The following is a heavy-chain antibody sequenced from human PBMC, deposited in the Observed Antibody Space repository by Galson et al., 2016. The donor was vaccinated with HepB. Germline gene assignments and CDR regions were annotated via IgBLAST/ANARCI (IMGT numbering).Heavy chain of an antibody. V-gene: IGHV1-18*01. CDR3: AREGGTGDLYFDY. D-gene: IGHD7-27*01. J-gene: IGHJ4*02. CDR2: IGGYNGNT. CDR1: GYTFASYG. Sequence: SVKVSCKASGYTFASYGISWVRQAPGQGLEWMGWIGGYNGNTNYAQKLQGRITMTTDTSTSTAYMELRSLRSDDTAVYYCAREGGTGDLYFDYWGQGTLFTVSS.